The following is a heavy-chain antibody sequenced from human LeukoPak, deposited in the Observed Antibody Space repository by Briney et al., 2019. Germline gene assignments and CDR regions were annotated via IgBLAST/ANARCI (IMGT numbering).Heavy chain of an antibody. D-gene: IGHD4-17*01. CDR2: IPYDGSNR. CDR3: ARRTVTTIADY. J-gene: IGHJ4*02. CDR1: GFTFSTYA. V-gene: IGHV3-30-3*01. Sequence: PGRSLRLSCAAPGFTFSTYAMNWAPQSPGKGLEWLAIIPYDGSNRYYADSVKGRFTVSRDNSKNTLYLQMNSLRAEDTAVYYCARRTVTTIADYWGQGTLVTVSS.